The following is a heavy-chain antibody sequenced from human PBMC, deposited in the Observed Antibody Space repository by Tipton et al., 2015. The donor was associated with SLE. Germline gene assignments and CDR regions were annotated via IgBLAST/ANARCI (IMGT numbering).Heavy chain of an antibody. CDR2: IYSGGKT. J-gene: IGHJ4*02. CDR1: GFDVTDHY. CDR3: AGGFYYGSGTFSDFEY. V-gene: IGHV3-66*01. D-gene: IGHD3-10*01. Sequence: SLRLSCAASGFDVTDHYMSWVRQAPGKGLEWVSVIYSGGKTNSADSVKGRVTISVDKSKSQFSLKLSSVTAADTAVYYCAGGFYYGSGTFSDFEYWGQGTLATVSS.